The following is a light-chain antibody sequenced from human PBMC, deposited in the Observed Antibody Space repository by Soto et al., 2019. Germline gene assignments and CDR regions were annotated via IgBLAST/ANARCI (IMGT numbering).Light chain of an antibody. CDR3: SSYTSSSTPVV. CDR2: AVT. J-gene: IGLJ1*01. CDR1: SSDVGGYNY. Sequence: QSALTQPASVSGSPGQSITISCTGTSSDVGGYNYVSWYQQHPGKAPKLMIYAVTDRPSGVSSRFSGSKSGNTASLTISGLQAEDEADYYCSSYTSSSTPVVFGTGTKVTVL. V-gene: IGLV2-14*01.